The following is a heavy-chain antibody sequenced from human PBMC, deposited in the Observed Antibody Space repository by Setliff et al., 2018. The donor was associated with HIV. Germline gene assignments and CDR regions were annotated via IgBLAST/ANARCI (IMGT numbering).Heavy chain of an antibody. CDR1: GGSFSGYY. J-gene: IGHJ5*02. CDR3: AGGGPYQIVVVPASKWFDP. D-gene: IGHD2-2*01. V-gene: IGHV4-34*01. CDR2: INHTGST. Sequence: PSETLSLTCAVYGGSFSGYYWSWIRQPPGKGLEWIGEINHTGSTNYNPSLKSRVTISVDTSKNQFSLKLSSVTAADTAVYYCAGGGPYQIVVVPASKWFDPWGQGTPVT.